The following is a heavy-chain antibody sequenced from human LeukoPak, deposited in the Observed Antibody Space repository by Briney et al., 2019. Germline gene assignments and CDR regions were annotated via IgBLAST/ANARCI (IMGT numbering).Heavy chain of an antibody. CDR2: TYYRSKWNK. D-gene: IGHD1-7*01. Sequence: SQTLSLTCAISGDSVSSNSAAWNWTRQSPSRGLEWLGRTYYRSKWNKNYAASVKSRITINPDTSKNQLSLQLNSVTPEDTAVYYCARGYMGTTDYWGQGTLVIVSS. V-gene: IGHV6-1*01. J-gene: IGHJ4*02. CDR1: GDSVSSNSAA. CDR3: ARGYMGTTDY.